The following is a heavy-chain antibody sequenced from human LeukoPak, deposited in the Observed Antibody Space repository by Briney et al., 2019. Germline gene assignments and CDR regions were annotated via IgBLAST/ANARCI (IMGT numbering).Heavy chain of an antibody. Sequence: PSQTLSLTCTVSGGSSSSGDYYWSWIRQPPGKGLEWIGYFYYSGSTYYNPSLKSQVTISVDTSKNQFSLKLSSVTAADTAVYYCASGYYDFWSGYSYYFDYWGQGTLVTVSS. J-gene: IGHJ4*02. V-gene: IGHV4-30-4*01. CDR2: FYYSGST. CDR3: ASGYYDFWSGYSYYFDY. CDR1: GGSSSSGDYY. D-gene: IGHD3-3*01.